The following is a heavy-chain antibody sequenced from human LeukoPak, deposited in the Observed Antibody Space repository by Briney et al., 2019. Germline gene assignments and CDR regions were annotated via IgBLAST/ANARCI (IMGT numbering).Heavy chain of an antibody. D-gene: IGHD6-19*01. Sequence: GAAVKVSCKASGYTSTGYYMHWVRQAPGQGLEWMGWINPNSGGTDYVQKFQGRVTMTEDTSLSTAYLDLSRLKSDDTAVYFCARDRIGWYGYDYWGQGSLVTVSS. CDR3: ARDRIGWYGYDY. J-gene: IGHJ4*02. V-gene: IGHV1-2*02. CDR2: INPNSGGT. CDR1: GYTSTGYY.